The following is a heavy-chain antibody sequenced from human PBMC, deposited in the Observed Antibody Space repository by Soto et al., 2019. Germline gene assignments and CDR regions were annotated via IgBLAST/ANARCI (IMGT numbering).Heavy chain of an antibody. CDR2: IVPMFAAP. V-gene: IGHV1-69*12. J-gene: IGHJ6*02. Sequence: QVLLVQSEAEVKKPGSSVRVSCKTSGGTFSSFAISWVRLAPGQGLEWMGVIVPMFAAPTYAQKFQGRVSITADESTRTAYMELSRLRSDYTAVYYCARDRVMRGNAYYYGMDVWGQGTTVTVSS. D-gene: IGHD2-21*01. CDR1: GGTFSSFA. CDR3: ARDRVMRGNAYYYGMDV.